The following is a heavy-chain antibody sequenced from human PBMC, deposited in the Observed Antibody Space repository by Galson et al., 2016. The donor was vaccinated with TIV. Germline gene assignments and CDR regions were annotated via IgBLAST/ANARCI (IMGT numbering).Heavy chain of an antibody. CDR1: GFTFSSHA. Sequence: SLRLSCAASGFTFSSHAMSWVRQAPGRGLEWVPLISGSGAATYYADSVKGRFTISRYNSENTLYLQMNSLSAEDTAIYHFSRGNSLLLPLLYFDSWGQGTLVSVSS. V-gene: IGHV3-23*01. J-gene: IGHJ4*02. D-gene: IGHD2-8*02. CDR2: ISGSGAAT. CDR3: SRGNSLLLPLLYFDS.